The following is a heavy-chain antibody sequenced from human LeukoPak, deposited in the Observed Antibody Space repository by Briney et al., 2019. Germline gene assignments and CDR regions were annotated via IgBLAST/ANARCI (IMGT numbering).Heavy chain of an antibody. J-gene: IGHJ3*02. D-gene: IGHD1-26*01. Sequence: AGGSLRLSCAASGFTFSSSWMCWVRQAPGKGLEWIGEIYHSGSTNYNPSLKNRVTMSVDTSKNQISLKLSSVTAADTAVYYCAKGGSIWGQGTMVTVSS. CDR1: GFTFSSSW. V-gene: IGHV4-4*02. CDR2: IYHSGST. CDR3: AKGGSI.